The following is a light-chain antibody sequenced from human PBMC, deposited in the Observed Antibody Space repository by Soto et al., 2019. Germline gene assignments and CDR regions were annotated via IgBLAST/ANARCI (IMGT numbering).Light chain of an antibody. V-gene: IGLV1-40*01. CDR2: DNN. CDR3: LSFDNSLSRSV. CDR1: TSNIGAPHA. J-gene: IGLJ2*01. Sequence: QSVLTQPPSVSGAPGQRVTISCTGTTSNIGAPHAVHWYQQVRGTAPKLLVYDNNNRPSGVPDRFTCSKSGTSASLAITGLQAEDEADYFCLSFDNSLSRSVFGGGTKLTVL.